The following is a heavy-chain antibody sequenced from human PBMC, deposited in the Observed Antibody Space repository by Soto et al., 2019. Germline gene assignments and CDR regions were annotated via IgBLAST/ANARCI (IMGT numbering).Heavy chain of an antibody. CDR1: GFTFSSYA. Sequence: QVQLVESGGGVVQPGRSLRLSCAASGFTFSSYAMHWVRQAPGKGLEWVAVISYDGSNKYYADSVKGRFTISRDNSKNTLYLQMNSLRAEDTAVYYCARDLGYSSPRYWFDPWGQGTLVTVSS. CDR3: ARDLGYSSPRYWFDP. V-gene: IGHV3-30-3*01. D-gene: IGHD6-13*01. CDR2: ISYDGSNK. J-gene: IGHJ5*02.